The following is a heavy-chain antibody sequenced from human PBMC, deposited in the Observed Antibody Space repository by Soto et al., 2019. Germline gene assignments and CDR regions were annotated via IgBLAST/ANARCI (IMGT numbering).Heavy chain of an antibody. Sequence: SGKVCFKASGGPFSSYAVSLVRQAPGQGLEWIGGIIPIFGTANYAQKFQGRVTITADESTSTAYMELSSLRSEDTAVYYCASSSGCSSTSCHHYSNYYYYYGMDVWGQGTTVTVSS. CDR3: ASSSGCSSTSCHHYSNYYYYYGMDV. CDR2: IIPIFGTA. J-gene: IGHJ6*01. D-gene: IGHD2-2*01. V-gene: IGHV1-69*13. CDR1: GGPFSSYA.